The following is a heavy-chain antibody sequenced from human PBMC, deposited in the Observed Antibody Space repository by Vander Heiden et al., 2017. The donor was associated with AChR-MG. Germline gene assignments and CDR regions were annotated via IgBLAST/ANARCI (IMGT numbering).Heavy chain of an antibody. CDR2: ISWNSGKV. CDR3: AKGKGIAVADDACDM. D-gene: IGHD6-19*01. J-gene: IGHJ3*02. CDR1: GFKFDDYA. Sequence: EVQLVESGGGLVQPGRSLKLSCAASGFKFDDYAMQWVRQAPGKGLEWVSGISWNSGKVGYADSVKGRFTISRDNAKTSLYLQMNSLRADDTALYYCAKGKGIAVADDACDMWGQGTMVTVS. V-gene: IGHV3-9*01.